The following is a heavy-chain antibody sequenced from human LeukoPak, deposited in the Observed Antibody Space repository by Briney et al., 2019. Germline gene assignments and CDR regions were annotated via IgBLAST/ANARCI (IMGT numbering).Heavy chain of an antibody. CDR3: VRVSMVADGELDH. Sequence: GGSLSFSCAAAGFTYCICWIHRLRHAPGKGLVWVSRISSDGSSTLYADSAKGRFTTSRDNAKNTLYLEMNSLRPEDTGVYYCVRVSMVADGELDHCGRGTLVTVSS. V-gene: IGHV3-74*01. CDR1: GFTYCICW. D-gene: IGHD2-15*01. CDR2: ISSDGSST. J-gene: IGHJ5*02.